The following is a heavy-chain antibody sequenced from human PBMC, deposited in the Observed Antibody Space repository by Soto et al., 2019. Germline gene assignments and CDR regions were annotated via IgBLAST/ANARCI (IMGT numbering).Heavy chain of an antibody. CDR1: GFSLSTSGMC. CDR3: ARDYSSSWVGYGMDV. Sequence: SGPTLVNPTQTLTLTCTFSGFSLSTSGMCVSWIRQPPGKALEWLALIDWDDDKYYSTSLKTRLTISKDTSKNQVVLTMTNMDHVDIATYYCARDYSSSWVGYGMDVWGQGTTVTVSS. J-gene: IGHJ6*02. D-gene: IGHD6-13*01. CDR2: IDWDDDK. V-gene: IGHV2-70*01.